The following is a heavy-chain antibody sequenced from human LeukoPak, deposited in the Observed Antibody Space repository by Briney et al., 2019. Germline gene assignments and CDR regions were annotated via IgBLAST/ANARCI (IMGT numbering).Heavy chain of an antibody. CDR3: AKDLYSGYPRGYFDY. CDR1: GFTSSSYA. Sequence: PGGSLRLSCAASGFTSSSYAMSWVRQAPGKGLEWVSAISGSGGSTYYADSVKGRFTISRDNSKNTLYLQMNSLRAEDTAVYYCAKDLYSGYPRGYFDYWGQGTLVTVSS. J-gene: IGHJ4*02. CDR2: ISGSGGST. V-gene: IGHV3-23*01. D-gene: IGHD5-12*01.